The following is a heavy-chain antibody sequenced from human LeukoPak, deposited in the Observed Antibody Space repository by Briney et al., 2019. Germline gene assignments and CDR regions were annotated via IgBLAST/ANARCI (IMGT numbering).Heavy chain of an antibody. V-gene: IGHV3-7*01. CDR1: GFTFSSYW. D-gene: IGHD4-23*01. CDR3: ASRPLDYGGTYFDY. Sequence: SGGSLRLSCAASGFTFSSYWMSWVRQAPGEGLEWVANIKQDGSEKYYVDSVKGRFTISRDNAKNSLYLQMNSLRAEDTAVYYCASRPLDYGGTYFDYWGQGTLVTVSS. CDR2: IKQDGSEK. J-gene: IGHJ4*02.